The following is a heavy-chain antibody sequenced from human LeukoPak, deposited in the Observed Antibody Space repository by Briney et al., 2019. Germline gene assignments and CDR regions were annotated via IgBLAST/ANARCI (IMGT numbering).Heavy chain of an antibody. Sequence: GGSLRLSCAASGFTFSSYSMNWVRQAPGKGLEWVSYISSSSTIYYADSVKGRFTISRDNAKNSLYLQMNSLRDEDTAVYYCAREGDIVVVPAAGTNPYVIYYYYGMDVWGQGTTVTVSS. V-gene: IGHV3-48*02. CDR2: ISSSSTI. D-gene: IGHD2-2*01. CDR3: AREGDIVVVPAAGTNPYVIYYYYGMDV. J-gene: IGHJ6*02. CDR1: GFTFSSYS.